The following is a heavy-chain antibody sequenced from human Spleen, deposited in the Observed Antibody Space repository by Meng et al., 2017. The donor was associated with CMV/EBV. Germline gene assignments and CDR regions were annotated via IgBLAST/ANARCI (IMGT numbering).Heavy chain of an antibody. J-gene: IGHJ6*02. V-gene: IGHV3-72*01. CDR3: ARGRKYYYGSGSYYRGHYYYGMDV. CDR2: IRDKANSYMT. CDR1: GVTFNYYY. Sequence: GESLKISCAASGVTFNYYYIHWVRQAPGKGLEWVGRIRDKANSYMTEYAASVKGKFTISRDDSKNSVYLQMNSLQSEDTAVYFCARGRKYYYGSGSYYRGHYYYGMDVWGQGTTVTVSS. D-gene: IGHD3-10*01.